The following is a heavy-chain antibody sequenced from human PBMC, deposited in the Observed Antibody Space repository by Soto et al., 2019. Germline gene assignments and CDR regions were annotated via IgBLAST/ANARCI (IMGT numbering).Heavy chain of an antibody. J-gene: IGHJ6*02. V-gene: IGHV3-48*02. D-gene: IGHD3-9*01. CDR1: GFTLSSYN. CDR2: ISRSSSTI. CDR3: ARDGSYYDILTGSPYYYYYDMDV. Sequence: XGSVRLSCAASGFTLSSYNMNWVGQAPGKGLGWVSYISRSSSTIHYADSVKGRFTISRDNAKNSLYLQMNSLRDEDTAVYYCARDGSYYDILTGSPYYYYYDMDVWGQGTKVTVSS.